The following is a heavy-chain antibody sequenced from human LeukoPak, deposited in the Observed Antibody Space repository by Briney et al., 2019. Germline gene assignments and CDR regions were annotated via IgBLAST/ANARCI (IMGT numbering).Heavy chain of an antibody. D-gene: IGHD3-16*01. CDR2: INSDGSFT. J-gene: IGHJ4*02. Sequence: PGGTLRLSCAASGFTFSSYWMHWLRQAPGKGLVWVSLINSDGSFTTYADSVKGRSTISRENAKNRVDLQMNSLRAEDTAVYYCGRGGTKGSIDYWGQGTLVPVSS. CDR3: GRGGTKGSIDY. V-gene: IGHV3-74*01. CDR1: GFTFSSYW.